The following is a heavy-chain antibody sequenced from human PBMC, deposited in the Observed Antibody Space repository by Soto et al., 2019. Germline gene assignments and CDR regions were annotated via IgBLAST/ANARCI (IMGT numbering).Heavy chain of an antibody. CDR3: AKRRGAGGHFDY. D-gene: IGHD2-15*01. CDR2: VSIGGST. V-gene: IGHV3-23*01. CDR1: GFTFSSYA. J-gene: IGHJ4*02. Sequence: LRLSCAASGFTFSSYAMGWVRQGPGKGLEWVAVVSIGGSTHYADSVRGRFTISRDNSKNTLPLQMNSLTAEDTAVYFCAKRRGAGGHFDYWGQGALVTVSS.